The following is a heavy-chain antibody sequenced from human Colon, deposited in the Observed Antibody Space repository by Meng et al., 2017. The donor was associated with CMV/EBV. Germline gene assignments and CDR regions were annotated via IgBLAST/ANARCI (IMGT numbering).Heavy chain of an antibody. CDR1: GFPVSSKY. CDR2: IYIDDST. D-gene: IGHD3-16*01. V-gene: IGHV3-53*01. CDR3: ARDSPHAWD. Sequence: EVQLVASGGGLVQPGGSLRLFCAASGFPVSSKYMSWVRQAPGKGLEWVSVIYIDDSTYYADSVEGRFTISRDNSRNTVYLQMNSLRAEDTAVYYCARDSPHAWDWGQGTLVTVSS. J-gene: IGHJ4*02.